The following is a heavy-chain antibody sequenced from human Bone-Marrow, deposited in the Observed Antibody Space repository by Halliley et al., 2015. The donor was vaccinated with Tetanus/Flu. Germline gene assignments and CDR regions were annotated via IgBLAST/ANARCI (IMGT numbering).Heavy chain of an antibody. J-gene: IGHJ4*02. CDR3: AKGRDGYNPAAAY. CDR2: LSGTGGSI. Sequence: VSGLSGTGGSIYHADSVKGRFTISRDNSKNTLYLQMHSLRAGDTAVYYCAKGRDGYNPAAAYWGQGTLVTVSS. V-gene: IGHV3-23*01. D-gene: IGHD5-12*01.